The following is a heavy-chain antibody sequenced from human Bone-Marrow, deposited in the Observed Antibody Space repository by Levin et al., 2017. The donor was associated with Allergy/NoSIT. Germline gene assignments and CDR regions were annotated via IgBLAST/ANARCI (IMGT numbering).Heavy chain of an antibody. CDR1: GYTFTSYA. J-gene: IGHJ4*02. Sequence: VKVSCKASGYTFTSYAMNWVRQAPGQGLEWMGRIDTNTGNPTFAQGFTGRFVFSLDTSVSTAYLQINSLKAEDTGIYYCARNCSNGNCYSGTFDYWGQGSLVTVSS. V-gene: IGHV7-4-1*02. CDR2: IDTNTGNP. D-gene: IGHD2-15*01. CDR3: ARNCSNGNCYSGTFDY.